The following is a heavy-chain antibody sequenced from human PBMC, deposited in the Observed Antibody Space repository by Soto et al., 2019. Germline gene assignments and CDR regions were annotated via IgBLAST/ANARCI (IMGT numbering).Heavy chain of an antibody. V-gene: IGHV3-30*18. CDR2: ISYDGSNK. J-gene: IGHJ3*02. Sequence: GGSLRLSCAASGFTFSSYGMHWVRQAPGKGLEWVAVISYDGSNKYYADSVKGRFTISRDNSKNTLYLQMNSLRAEDTAVYYCANPYSSSWQAWNAFDIWGQGTMVTVSS. CDR3: ANPYSSSWQAWNAFDI. CDR1: GFTFSSYG. D-gene: IGHD6-13*01.